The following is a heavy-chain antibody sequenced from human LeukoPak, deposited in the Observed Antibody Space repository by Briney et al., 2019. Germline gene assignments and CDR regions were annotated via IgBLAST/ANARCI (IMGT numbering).Heavy chain of an antibody. CDR1: GASISTYY. V-gene: IGHV4-4*07. J-gene: IGHJ4*02. CDR2: VYSSGST. CDR3: VTDSSSSDY. D-gene: IGHD6-6*01. Sequence: KPSETLSLTCTVSGASISTYYWSWIRQPAGKGLEWIGRVYSSGSTSYNPSLKSRVTMSVDTSKNQFSLKLSSVTAADTAVYYCVTDSSSSDYWGQGTLVTVSS.